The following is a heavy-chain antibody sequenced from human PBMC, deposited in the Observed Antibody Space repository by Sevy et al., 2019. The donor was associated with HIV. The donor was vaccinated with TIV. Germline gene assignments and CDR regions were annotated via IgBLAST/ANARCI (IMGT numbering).Heavy chain of an antibody. CDR1: GFIFSNYA. D-gene: IGHD3-22*01. CDR3: ARENYYDSTSLGSFDV. J-gene: IGHJ3*01. Sequence: GGSLRLSCAASGFIFSNYAMTWVRQAPGRGLEWVAIISADGGVKYYADSVKGRFTISRDNSDNTLSLQMNSLRTEESGLFYCARENYYDSTSLGSFDVWGQGTMVTVSS. V-gene: IGHV3-30-3*01. CDR2: ISADGGVK.